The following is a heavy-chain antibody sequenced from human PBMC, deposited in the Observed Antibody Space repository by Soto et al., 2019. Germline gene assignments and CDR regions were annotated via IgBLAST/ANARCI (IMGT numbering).Heavy chain of an antibody. V-gene: IGHV1-69*16. CDR1: GGTFNTYT. CDR2: IVPALGAT. Sequence: QVQLVQSGADVKRPGSSVTVSCKVSGGTFNTYTLSWVRQGPGKGLEWWGGIVPALGATNYAQKFQGRVTITADESTSTTYMEVSGLRSEDTAVYFCARRGEEYGAYYFDSWGQGTLVTVSS. D-gene: IGHD3-10*01. J-gene: IGHJ4*02. CDR3: ARRGEEYGAYYFDS.